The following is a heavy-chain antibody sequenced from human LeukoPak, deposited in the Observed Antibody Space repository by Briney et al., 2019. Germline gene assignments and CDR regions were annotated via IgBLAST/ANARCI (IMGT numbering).Heavy chain of an antibody. J-gene: IGHJ6*02. CDR2: IIPIFGTA. V-gene: IGHV1-69*01. Sequence: SVKVSCKASGGTFSSYGISWVRQAPGQGLEWMGGIIPIFGTANYAQKFQGRVTITADESTSTAYMELSSLRSEDTAVYYCANRRRASRGYGMDVWGQGITVTVSS. D-gene: IGHD1-1*01. CDR3: ANRRRASRGYGMDV. CDR1: GGTFSSYG.